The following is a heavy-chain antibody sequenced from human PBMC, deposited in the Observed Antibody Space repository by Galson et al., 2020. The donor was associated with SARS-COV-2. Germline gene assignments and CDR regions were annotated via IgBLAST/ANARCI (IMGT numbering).Heavy chain of an antibody. V-gene: IGHV4-39*01. CDR2: VSYSGGT. J-gene: IGHJ6*02. D-gene: IGHD3-22*01. Sequence: ASETLSLTCSVSGASLTRSNYYWAWIRRPPGKGLEWSGSVSYSGGTTSNPSLKSRVTISVDTSRSQFSLRLTSVTAADTAVYSCARLGSHYYDSSGYYYPWGLDVWGQGTTVTVSS. CDR1: GASLTRSNYY. CDR3: ARLGSHYYDSSGYYYPWGLDV.